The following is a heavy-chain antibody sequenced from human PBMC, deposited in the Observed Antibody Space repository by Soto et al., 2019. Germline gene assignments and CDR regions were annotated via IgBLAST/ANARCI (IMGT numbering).Heavy chain of an antibody. CDR2: ISFDGSNE. V-gene: IGHV3-30-3*02. D-gene: IGHD3-22*01. J-gene: IGHJ5*02. Sequence: QVQLVESGGGVVQPGWSLRLSCAASGFTFSSYAMHWIRQAPGKGLEWVAIISFDGSNEYYADSVKGRFTISRDNSKNPLYLQVRSLRAEDTAVYYCAKTYYYDRSGYYQNWVDPWGQGTLVTVSS. CDR3: AKTYYYDRSGYYQNWVDP. CDR1: GFTFSSYA.